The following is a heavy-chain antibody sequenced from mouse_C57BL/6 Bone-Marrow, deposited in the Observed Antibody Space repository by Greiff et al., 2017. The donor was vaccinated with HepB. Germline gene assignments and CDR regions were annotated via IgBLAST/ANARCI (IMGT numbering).Heavy chain of an antibody. CDR1: GFTFNTYA. CDR3: VRDGDYGSSYYFDY. CDR2: IRSKSSNYAT. D-gene: IGHD1-1*01. J-gene: IGHJ2*01. Sequence: EVKLVESGGGLVQPKGSLKLSCAASGFTFNTYAMHWVRQAPGKGLEWVARIRSKSSNYATYYADSVKDRFTISRDDSQSMLYLQMNNLKTEDTAMYYCVRDGDYGSSYYFDYWGQGTTLTVSS. V-gene: IGHV10-3*01.